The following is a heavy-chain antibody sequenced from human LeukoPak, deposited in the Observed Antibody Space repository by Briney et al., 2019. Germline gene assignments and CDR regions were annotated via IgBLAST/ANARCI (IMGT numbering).Heavy chain of an antibody. Sequence: PGGSLRLSCAASGFTFSSYWMNWARQAPGKGLEWVAAISASGSATSYADSVRGRFTISRDNSKSTTYLQMNSLRAEDTAVYYCAKAVAGYSDAFDIWGQGTMVTVSS. V-gene: IGHV3-23*01. D-gene: IGHD6-19*01. CDR1: GFTFSSYW. J-gene: IGHJ3*02. CDR2: ISASGSAT. CDR3: AKAVAGYSDAFDI.